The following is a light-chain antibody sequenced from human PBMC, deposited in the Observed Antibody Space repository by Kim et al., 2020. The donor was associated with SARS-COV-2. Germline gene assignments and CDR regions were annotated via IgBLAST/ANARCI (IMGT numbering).Light chain of an antibody. CDR1: QSSSSY. V-gene: IGKV3-11*01. Sequence: FSPGKGAPLSCRASQSSSSYLAWYQQTPDQAPRLLIYDASSRATGLPARFSGSGSGTDFPLTISSLEPEDFAVYYCQQRYNWPITFGQGTRLEIK. J-gene: IGKJ5*01. CDR2: DAS. CDR3: QQRYNWPIT.